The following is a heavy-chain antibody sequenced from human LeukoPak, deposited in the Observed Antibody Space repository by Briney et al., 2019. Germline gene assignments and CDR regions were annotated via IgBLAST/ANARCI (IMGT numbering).Heavy chain of an antibody. CDR2: ISSSSSTI. Sequence: PGGSLRLSCAASGFTFSSYSMNWVRQAPGKGLEWVSYISSSSSTIYYTDSVKGRFTISRDNAKNSLYLQMNSLRDEDTAVYYCARDPRYYDFWSGYYIHTPYYFDYWGQGTLVTVSS. V-gene: IGHV3-48*02. CDR3: ARDPRYYDFWSGYYIHTPYYFDY. CDR1: GFTFSSYS. D-gene: IGHD3-3*01. J-gene: IGHJ4*02.